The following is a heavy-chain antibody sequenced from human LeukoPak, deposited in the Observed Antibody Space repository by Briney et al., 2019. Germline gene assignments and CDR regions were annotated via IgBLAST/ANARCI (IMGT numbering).Heavy chain of an antibody. V-gene: IGHV1-18*04. CDR3: ARGDFLRPNDY. CDR1: GYTFTSYG. CDR2: ISVYNGNT. J-gene: IGHJ4*02. D-gene: IGHD3-3*01. Sequence: GASVKVSCKASGYTFTSYGISWVRQAPGQGLEWMGWISVYNGNTNYAQTFQGRVTMTTDTSTSTAYMEVRSLRSDDTAVYYCARGDFLRPNDYWGQGTLVTVSS.